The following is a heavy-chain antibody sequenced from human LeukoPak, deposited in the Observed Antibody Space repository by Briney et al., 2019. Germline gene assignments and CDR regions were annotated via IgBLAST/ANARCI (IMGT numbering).Heavy chain of an antibody. D-gene: IGHD3-16*01. CDR3: ARGPMIPQYFHY. J-gene: IGHJ1*01. V-gene: IGHV1-18*01. CDR1: GYTFSSYV. Sequence: ASVKVSCKASGYTFSSYVIGWVRQAPGQGLEWMGWISADNGNTNYAQMLRGRVTMTTDTSTSTAYMELRSLRSDDTAVYYCARGPMIPQYFHYWGQGTLVTVSS. CDR2: ISADNGNT.